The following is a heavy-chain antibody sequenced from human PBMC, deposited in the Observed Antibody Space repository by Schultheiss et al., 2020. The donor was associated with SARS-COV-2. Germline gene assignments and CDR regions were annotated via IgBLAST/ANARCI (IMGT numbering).Heavy chain of an antibody. V-gene: IGHV5-51*01. Sequence: GESLKISCKGSGYSFTSYWIGWVRQMPGKGLEWMGIVYPRGSDTRYSPSLQGQVTISVDKSISTAYLQWNSLKASDTAMYYCARDTYYYDSSGYYAFDIWGQGTMVTVSS. D-gene: IGHD3-22*01. CDR2: VYPRGSDT. J-gene: IGHJ3*02. CDR3: ARDTYYYDSSGYYAFDI. CDR1: GYSFTSYW.